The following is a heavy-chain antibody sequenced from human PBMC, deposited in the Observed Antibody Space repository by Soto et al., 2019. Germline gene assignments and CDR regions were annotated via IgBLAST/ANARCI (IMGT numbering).Heavy chain of an antibody. CDR1: GGSISSYY. Sequence: SETLSLTCTVSGGSISSYYWSWIRQPPGKGLEWIGYIYYSGSTNYNPSLKSRVTISVDTSKNQFSLKLSSVTAADTAVYYCASQPIAAAGTFSNWGQGTLVTVSS. D-gene: IGHD6-13*01. J-gene: IGHJ4*02. CDR2: IYYSGST. CDR3: ASQPIAAAGTFSN. V-gene: IGHV4-59*08.